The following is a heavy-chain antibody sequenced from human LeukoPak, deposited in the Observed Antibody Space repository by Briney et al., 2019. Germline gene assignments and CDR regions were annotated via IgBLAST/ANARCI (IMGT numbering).Heavy chain of an antibody. Sequence: GGSLRLSCAASGFTFNSYAMNWVRQAPGKGLEWVSGTSGSGGSTFYADSVKGRFTISRDNSKNTLYLQMNSLRAEDTAVYYCAKDRYSNYGNWFDPWGQGTLVTVFS. V-gene: IGHV3-23*01. D-gene: IGHD4-11*01. CDR2: TSGSGGST. CDR3: AKDRYSNYGNWFDP. CDR1: GFTFNSYA. J-gene: IGHJ5*02.